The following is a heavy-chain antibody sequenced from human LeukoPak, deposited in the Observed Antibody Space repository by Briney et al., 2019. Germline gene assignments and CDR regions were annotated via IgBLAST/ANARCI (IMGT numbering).Heavy chain of an antibody. D-gene: IGHD6-19*01. V-gene: IGHV3-7*04. CDR2: IKQDGSDK. J-gene: IGHJ4*02. CDR1: GLTFSSYW. Sequence: PGGSLRPSCAASGLTFSSYWMSWVRQAPGKGLEWVANIKQDGSDKYYLDSVKGRFTISRDNAKNSVYLQMNSLRADDTALYYCARGPVSHTSGWPFDYWGQGTLVTVSS. CDR3: ARGPVSHTSGWPFDY.